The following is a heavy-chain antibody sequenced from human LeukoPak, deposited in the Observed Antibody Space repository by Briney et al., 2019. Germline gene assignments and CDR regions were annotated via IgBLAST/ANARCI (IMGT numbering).Heavy chain of an antibody. CDR3: ARQRLPPYCSGGSCYPDNYFDY. D-gene: IGHD2-15*01. V-gene: IGHV4-39*01. J-gene: IGHJ4*02. Sequence: SETLSLTCTVSGGSISSSSYYWGWIRQPPGKGLEWIGSIYYSGSTYYNPSLKSRVTISVDTSKYQFSLKLSSVTAADTAVYYCARQRLPPYCSGGSCYPDNYFDYWGQGTLVTVSS. CDR1: GGSISSSSYY. CDR2: IYYSGST.